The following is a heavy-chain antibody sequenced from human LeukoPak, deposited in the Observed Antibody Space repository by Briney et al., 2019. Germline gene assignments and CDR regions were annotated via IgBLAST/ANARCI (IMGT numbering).Heavy chain of an antibody. CDR2: ISSSSSYI. D-gene: IGHD6-19*01. J-gene: IGHJ4*02. CDR1: GFTLSSYS. V-gene: IGHV3-21*01. CDR3: ARDQQWLYYFDY. Sequence: GWSLRLSCAASGFTLSSYSMNWVRQAPGKGLEWVSSISSSSSYIYHADSVKGRFTISRDNAKSSLYLQMNSLRAEDTAVYYCARDQQWLYYFDYWGQGTLVTVSS.